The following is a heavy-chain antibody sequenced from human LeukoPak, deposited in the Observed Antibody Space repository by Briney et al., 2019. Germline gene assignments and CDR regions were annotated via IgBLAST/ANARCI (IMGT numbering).Heavy chain of an antibody. CDR3: ARGRNRITMVRGVIIPYYFDY. V-gene: IGHV4-34*01. J-gene: IGHJ4*02. CDR1: GGSFSGYC. CDR2: INHSGST. Sequence: SETLSLTCAVYGGSFSGYCWSWIRQPPGKGLEWIGEINHSGSTNYNPSLKSRVTISVDTSKNQFSLKLSSVTAADTAVYYCARGRNRITMVRGVIIPYYFDYWGRGTLVTVSS. D-gene: IGHD3-10*01.